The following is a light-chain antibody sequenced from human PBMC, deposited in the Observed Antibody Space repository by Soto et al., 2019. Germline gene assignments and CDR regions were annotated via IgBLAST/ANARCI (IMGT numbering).Light chain of an antibody. J-gene: IGKJ1*01. V-gene: IGKV1-5*01. Sequence: DIQMTQSPSSLSASVGDSVTITCRASQNIKTYLNWYQQKPGKAPNLLVYDASTLQSGVASRFSGSGSGTEFTLTISSLQPDDFATYYCQHYNSYSEAFGQGTKVDI. CDR3: QHYNSYSEA. CDR1: QNIKTY. CDR2: DAS.